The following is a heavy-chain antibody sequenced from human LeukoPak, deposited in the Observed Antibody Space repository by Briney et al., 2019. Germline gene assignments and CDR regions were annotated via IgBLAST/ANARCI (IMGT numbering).Heavy chain of an antibody. V-gene: IGHV4-39*02. CDR1: GGSISSNTYY. D-gene: IGHD2-2*02. CDR3: ATIYCSSTSCYTGRGVFDY. J-gene: IGHJ4*02. CDR2: IYYIGRT. Sequence: SETLSLTCTVSGGSISSNTYYWAWIRQPPGKGLEWIGSIYYIGRTFYNPSLKSRVTISIDTSKNHFSLKLSSVTAADTAVYYCATIYCSSTSCYTGRGVFDYWGQGTLVTVSS.